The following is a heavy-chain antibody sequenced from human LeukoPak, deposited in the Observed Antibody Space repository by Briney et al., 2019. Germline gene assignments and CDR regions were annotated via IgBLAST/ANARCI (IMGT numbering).Heavy chain of an antibody. CDR1: SSYA. Sequence: SSYAMSWVRQAPGKGLEWIGSIYYSGSTYYNPSLKSRVTISVDTSKNQFSLKLSSVTAADTAVYYCARPRGLYGGNSGSAFDIWGQGTMVTVSS. CDR3: ARPRGLYGGNSGSAFDI. V-gene: IGHV4-39*01. J-gene: IGHJ3*02. CDR2: IYYSGST. D-gene: IGHD4-23*01.